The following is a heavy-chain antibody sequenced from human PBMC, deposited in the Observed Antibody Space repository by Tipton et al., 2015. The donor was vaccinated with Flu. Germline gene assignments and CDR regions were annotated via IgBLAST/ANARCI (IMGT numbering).Heavy chain of an antibody. CDR2: IYTNGDT. Sequence: TLSLTCSVPGGSIGGGTHYWSWVRQPAGKGLEWIGRIYTNGDTYYNPSLKSRVTISVDTSKNQFSLKLSSVTAADTAVYYCARSRIPEPSPFYWGQGTRVTVSS. CDR1: GGSIGGGTHY. J-gene: IGHJ4*02. V-gene: IGHV4-61*02. D-gene: IGHD1-14*01. CDR3: ARSRIPEPSPFY.